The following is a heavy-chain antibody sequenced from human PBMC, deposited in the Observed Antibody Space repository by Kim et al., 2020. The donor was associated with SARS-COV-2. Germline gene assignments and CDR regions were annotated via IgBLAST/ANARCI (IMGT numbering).Heavy chain of an antibody. J-gene: IGHJ6*03. Sequence: KYSQKFQGRVTITRDKSASTAYMELSSLRSEDTAVYYCARDPLAAAAFMDVWGKGTTVTVSS. D-gene: IGHD6-13*01. V-gene: IGHV1-3*01. CDR3: ARDPLAAAAFMDV.